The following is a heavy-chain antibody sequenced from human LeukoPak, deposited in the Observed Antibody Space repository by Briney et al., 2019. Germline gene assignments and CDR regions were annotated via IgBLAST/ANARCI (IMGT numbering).Heavy chain of an antibody. D-gene: IGHD3-3*01. CDR2: ISSSSSTI. Sequence: GGSLRLSCAASGFTFSSYSMNWVRQAPGKGLEWVSYISSSSSTIYYADSVKGRFTISRDNAMNSLYLQMNSLRAEDTAVYYCARDLGLPIWSGYYQRKGFDYWGQGTLVTVSS. J-gene: IGHJ4*02. V-gene: IGHV3-48*01. CDR3: ARDLGLPIWSGYYQRKGFDY. CDR1: GFTFSSYS.